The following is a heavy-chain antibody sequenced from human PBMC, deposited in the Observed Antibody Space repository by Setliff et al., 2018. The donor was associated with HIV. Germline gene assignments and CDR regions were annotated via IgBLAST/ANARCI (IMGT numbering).Heavy chain of an antibody. CDR1: XXXFXXXT. D-gene: IGHD3-22*01. CDR2: FHPRWRI. J-gene: IGHJ3*02. V-gene: IGHV4-34*01. CDR3: ARQGAGYYYDSSEYYTWNGFDM. Sequence: SETLSLXXAXYXXXFXXXTWGWVRQPPXXGLEXIGGFHPRWRIHSNPALKIXVTISGQTSNNQFSLQLTSVTSADTAVYYCARQGAGYYYDSSEYYTWNGFDMWGQGTMVTVSS.